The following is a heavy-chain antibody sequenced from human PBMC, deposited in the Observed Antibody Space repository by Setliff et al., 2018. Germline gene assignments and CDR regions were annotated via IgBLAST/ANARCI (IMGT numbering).Heavy chain of an antibody. J-gene: IGHJ3*02. D-gene: IGHD2-15*01. CDR3: AISTLSLCSGGNCPNAFDI. CDR1: AYILSSYG. CDR2: FSSYNSDVT. V-gene: IGHV1-18*01. Sequence: ASVKVSCKASAYILSSYGISWVRQVPGQGLEWMGWFSSYNSDVTNYAQRFQGRVTMKTDTSTSAAYMELRSLTSEDTAVYYCAISTLSLCSGGNCPNAFDIWGQGTLVTVSS.